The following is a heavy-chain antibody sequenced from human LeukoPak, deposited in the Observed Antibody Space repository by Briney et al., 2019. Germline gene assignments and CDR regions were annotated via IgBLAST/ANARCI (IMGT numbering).Heavy chain of an antibody. D-gene: IGHD6-13*01. CDR1: GGSMSSYY. J-gene: IGHJ4*02. V-gene: IGHV4-59*01. CDR2: FHYSGST. CDR3: ARGGGGSWYGTVDY. Sequence: PSEALSLTCTVAGGSMSSYYWNWIRQPPGKGLEWIGHFHYSGSTNYNPPLKSRVTISVDTSKNRFSLKLSSVTAADTAMYYCARGGGGSWYGTVDYWGQGTLVTVSS.